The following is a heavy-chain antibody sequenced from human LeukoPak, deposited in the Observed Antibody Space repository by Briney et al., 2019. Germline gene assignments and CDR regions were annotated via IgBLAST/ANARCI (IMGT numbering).Heavy chain of an antibody. Sequence: PSETLSLTCAVSGYSISSGYYWGWIRQPPGKGLEWIGSIYHSGSTYYNPSLKSRVTISVDTSKNQFSLKLSSVTAADTAVYYCARHRLRKFSVQGPELGTVSMEDYWGQGTLVTVSS. V-gene: IGHV4-38-2*01. CDR1: GYSISSGYY. D-gene: IGHD7-27*01. CDR3: ARHRLRKFSVQGPELGTVSMEDY. CDR2: IYHSGST. J-gene: IGHJ4*02.